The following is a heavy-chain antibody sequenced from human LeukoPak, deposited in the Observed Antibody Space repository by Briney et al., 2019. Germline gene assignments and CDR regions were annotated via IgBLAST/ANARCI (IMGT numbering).Heavy chain of an antibody. Sequence: GGSLGLSCAASGFTFNSYAMRWVREAPGKGLEWGSDISGSGGSKEYADSVKGRFTISRDNSKNTLYLQMNSLRAEDTAVYYCARGYSSSSWSLFDYWGQGTLVTVSS. CDR3: ARGYSSSSWSLFDY. CDR2: ISGSGGSK. CDR1: GFTFNSYA. V-gene: IGHV3-23*01. J-gene: IGHJ4*02. D-gene: IGHD6-6*01.